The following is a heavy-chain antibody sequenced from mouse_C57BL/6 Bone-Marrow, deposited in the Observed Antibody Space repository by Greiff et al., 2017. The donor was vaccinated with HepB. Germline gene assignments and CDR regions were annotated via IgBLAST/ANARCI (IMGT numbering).Heavy chain of an antibody. CDR1: GFTFSNYW. CDR2: IRLKSDNYAT. J-gene: IGHJ4*01. Sequence: EVKVEESGGGLVQPGGSMKLSCVASGFTFSNYWMNWVRQSPEKGLEWVAQIRLKSDNYATHYAESVKGRFTISRDDSKSSVYLQMNNLRAEDTGSYYCTALYYYAMDYWGQGTSVTVSS. V-gene: IGHV6-3*01. CDR3: TALYYYAMDY.